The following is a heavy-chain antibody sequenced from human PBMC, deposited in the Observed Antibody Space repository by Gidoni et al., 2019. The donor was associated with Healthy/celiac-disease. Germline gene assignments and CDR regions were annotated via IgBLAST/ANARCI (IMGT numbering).Heavy chain of an antibody. Sequence: QVQLVESGGGVVQPGRSLRLSCAASGFTFSSYGMHWVRQAPGKGLEWVAVISYDGSNKYYADSVKGRFTISRDNSKNTLYLQMNSLRAEDTAVYYCAKDGINSSGWQGYFDYWGQGTLVTVSS. CDR3: AKDGINSSGWQGYFDY. D-gene: IGHD6-19*01. CDR2: ISYDGSNK. J-gene: IGHJ4*02. V-gene: IGHV3-30*18. CDR1: GFTFSSYG.